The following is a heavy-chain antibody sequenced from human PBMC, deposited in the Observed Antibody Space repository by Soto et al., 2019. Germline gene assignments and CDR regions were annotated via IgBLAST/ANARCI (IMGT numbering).Heavy chain of an antibody. J-gene: IGHJ3*02. D-gene: IGHD6-19*01. CDR2: IYYSGST. CDR3: ARGRAVAGTGGDDDAFDI. CDR1: GGSISSGGYY. V-gene: IGHV4-31*03. Sequence: PSETLSLTCTVSGGSISSGGYYWSWVRQHPGKGLEWIGYIYYSGSTYYNPSLKSRVTISVDTSKNQFSLKLSSVTAADTAVYYCARGRAVAGTGGDDDAFDIWGQGTMVTVSS.